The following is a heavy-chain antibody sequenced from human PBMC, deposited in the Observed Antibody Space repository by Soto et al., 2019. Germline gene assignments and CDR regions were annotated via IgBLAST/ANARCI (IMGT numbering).Heavy chain of an antibody. V-gene: IGHV4-39*01. D-gene: IGHD6-13*01. CDR2: IDYSGTT. CDR3: ATLTNTAGGWFDF. Sequence: SETLSLTCTVSGGYISGSSTHWGCIRQPRGRGLEWIGSIDYSGTTCYNASLNSRVTISADTSKNQFSLKLSSVAAADPALYYCATLTNTAGGWFDFWRQGALVT. J-gene: IGHJ5*01. CDR1: GGYISGSSTH.